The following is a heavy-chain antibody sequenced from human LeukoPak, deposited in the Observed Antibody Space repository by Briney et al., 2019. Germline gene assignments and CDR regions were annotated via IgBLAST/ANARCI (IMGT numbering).Heavy chain of an antibody. CDR1: GFTFTRYW. D-gene: IGHD1-26*01. CDR2: INVDGTTT. CDR3: ARDSYEVGATFDY. Sequence: GGSLRLSCAASGFTFTRYWMHWVRQVPGKGLVWISRINVDGTTTNYADSVKGRFTVSRDNAKNTMYLQVNSLRVEDTAVYYCARDSYEVGATFDYWGQGTLVTVSS. V-gene: IGHV3-74*01. J-gene: IGHJ4*02.